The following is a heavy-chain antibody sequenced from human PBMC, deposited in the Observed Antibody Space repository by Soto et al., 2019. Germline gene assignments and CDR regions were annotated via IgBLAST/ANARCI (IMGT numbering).Heavy chain of an antibody. D-gene: IGHD1-1*01. CDR1: GFTSSNHW. Sequence: AGGSLRLSCAASGFTSSNHWMNWVRQAPGKGLEWVANIKPDGSAKYYADSVRGRFTISRDNAKNSVNLQMDSLRAEDTALYYCLGSGTASSWGQGTPVTVSS. CDR3: LGSGTASS. CDR2: IKPDGSAK. V-gene: IGHV3-7*01. J-gene: IGHJ5*02.